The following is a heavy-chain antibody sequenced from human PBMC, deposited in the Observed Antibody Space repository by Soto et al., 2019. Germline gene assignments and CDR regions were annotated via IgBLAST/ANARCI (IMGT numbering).Heavy chain of an antibody. CDR3: ARRAVIAAPTGAYYYYGMDV. J-gene: IGHJ6*02. D-gene: IGHD6-6*01. CDR1: GFTFSSYS. Sequence: EVQLVESGGGLVKPGGSLRLSCAASGFTFSSYSMNWVRQAPGKGLEWVSSISSSSSYIYYADSVKGRFNISRDNAKNSLYLQMNSLRAEDTAVYYCARRAVIAAPTGAYYYYGMDVWGQGTTVTVSS. CDR2: ISSSSSYI. V-gene: IGHV3-21*01.